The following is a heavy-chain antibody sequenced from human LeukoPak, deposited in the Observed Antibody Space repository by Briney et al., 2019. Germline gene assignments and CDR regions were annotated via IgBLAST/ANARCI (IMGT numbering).Heavy chain of an antibody. J-gene: IGHJ4*02. V-gene: IGHV3-48*03. D-gene: IGHD2-15*01. CDR2: ISSSGSNM. CDR1: GFTFSSYE. Sequence: GGSLRLSCAASGFTFSSYEMNWVRQAPGKGLEWVSYISSSGSNMYYADSVKGRFTISRDNAKNSLYLQMDSLRAEDTAVYYCARDHIRYSVDFWGQGTLVIVSS. CDR3: ARDHIRYSVDF.